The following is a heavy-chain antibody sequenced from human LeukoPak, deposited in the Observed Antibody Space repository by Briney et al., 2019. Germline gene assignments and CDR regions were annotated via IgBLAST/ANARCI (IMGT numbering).Heavy chain of an antibody. V-gene: IGHV4-34*01. CDR3: ARGNYGSGSYSFSFGY. D-gene: IGHD3-10*01. CDR1: GGSFSGYY. Sequence: SETLSPTCAVYGGSFSGYYWNWIRQPPGKGLEWIGEINHSGSTNYNPSPKSRVTISVDTSKNQFSLKLSSVTAADTAVYYCARGNYGSGSYSFSFGYWGQGTLVTVSS. J-gene: IGHJ4*02. CDR2: INHSGST.